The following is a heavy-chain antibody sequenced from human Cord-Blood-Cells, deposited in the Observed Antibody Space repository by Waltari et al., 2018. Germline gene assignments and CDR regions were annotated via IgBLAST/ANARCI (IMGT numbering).Heavy chain of an antibody. J-gene: IGHJ3*02. CDR1: GGSFSGYY. Sequence: QVQLQQWGAGLLKPSETLSLTCAVYGGSFSGYYWSWIRQPPGEGLEWIGEINHSGSTNYNPSLKSRVTISVDTSKNQFSLKLSSVTAADTAVYYCARGLGAADAFDIWGQGTMVTVSS. V-gene: IGHV4-34*01. CDR2: INHSGST. CDR3: ARGLGAADAFDI. D-gene: IGHD3-16*01.